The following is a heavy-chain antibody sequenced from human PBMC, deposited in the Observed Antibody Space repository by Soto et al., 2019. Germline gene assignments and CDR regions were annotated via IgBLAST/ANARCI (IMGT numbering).Heavy chain of an antibody. CDR3: AREGGAAAGTPWSLYYYYGMGV. CDR1: GGSFSGYY. D-gene: IGHD6-13*01. J-gene: IGHJ6*02. V-gene: IGHV4-34*01. CDR2: INHSGNT. Sequence: PSETLSLTCAVYGGSFSGYYWSWIRQPPGKGLEWIGEINHSGNTNYNPSLKSRVTISVDTSKNQFSLKLSSVTAADTAVYYCAREGGAAAGTPWSLYYYYGMGVWGQGTTVTVSS.